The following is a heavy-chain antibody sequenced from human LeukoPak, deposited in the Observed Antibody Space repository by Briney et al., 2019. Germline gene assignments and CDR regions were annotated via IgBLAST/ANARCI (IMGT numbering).Heavy chain of an antibody. V-gene: IGHV4-59*01. J-gene: IGHJ4*02. Sequence: SETLSLTCTVSGVSISSYYWSWTRQPPGKGLEWIGYIYNSGNTNYNPSLNSRVSISLDTSKNQVSLKLSSVTAADTAVYYCARVYCSTTSCYAVDYWGQGTLVTVSS. CDR3: ARVYCSTTSCYAVDY. CDR1: GVSISSYY. CDR2: IYNSGNT. D-gene: IGHD2-2*01.